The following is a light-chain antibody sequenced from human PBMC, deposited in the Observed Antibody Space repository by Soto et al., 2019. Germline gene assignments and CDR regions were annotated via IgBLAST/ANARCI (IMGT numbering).Light chain of an antibody. Sequence: EIVMTQSPATLSVSPGERATLSCRASQSVSSNLAWYQQKPGQAPRLLIYGASTRATGIPATFGGSGSGTEFTLTISTLQSEDLAVYYCQQYNEWPQTFGQGTKVQIK. J-gene: IGKJ1*01. CDR2: GAS. V-gene: IGKV3-15*01. CDR3: QQYNEWPQT. CDR1: QSVSSN.